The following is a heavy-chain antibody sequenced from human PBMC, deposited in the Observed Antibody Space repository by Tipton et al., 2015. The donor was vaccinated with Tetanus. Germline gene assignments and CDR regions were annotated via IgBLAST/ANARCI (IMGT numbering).Heavy chain of an antibody. D-gene: IGHD5-12*01. CDR3: ARENGGYDYYYYYGMDV. CDR2: IKLDGSET. J-gene: IGHJ6*02. Sequence: GSLRLSCAASGFTFSAYWMSWVRQAPGKGLDWVANIKLDGSETYYVDSVKGRFTISRDNAQNSLFLQMNSLRAEDTAVYYCARENGGYDYYYYYGMDVWGQGATVTVSS. V-gene: IGHV3-7*01. CDR1: GFTFSAYW.